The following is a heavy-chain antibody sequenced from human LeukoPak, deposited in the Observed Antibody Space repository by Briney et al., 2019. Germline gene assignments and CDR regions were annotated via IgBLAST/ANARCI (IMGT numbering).Heavy chain of an antibody. CDR2: ISAYNGNT. J-gene: IGHJ4*02. CDR3: ARVSHYYGSEIEY. CDR1: GYTFNSYD. D-gene: IGHD3-10*01. Sequence: GATVKVSCMASGYTFNSYDITWVRQAPGQGLEWMGWISAYNGNTNYAQKVQGRVTMTTDTSTSTAYMELRSLRSDDTAVYYCARVSHYYGSEIEYWGQGTLVTVSS. V-gene: IGHV1-18*01.